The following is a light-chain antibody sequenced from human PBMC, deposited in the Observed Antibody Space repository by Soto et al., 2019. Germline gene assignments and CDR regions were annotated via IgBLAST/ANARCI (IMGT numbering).Light chain of an antibody. CDR2: KAS. J-gene: IGKJ1*01. CDR3: QQYNTYWT. CDR1: QTISNW. V-gene: IGKV1-5*03. Sequence: DIQMTQSPSTLSASVGDRVTITCRASQTISNWLAWYQQKPGKAPKILLYKASNLESGVPLRFSGNGSGTEFAHTISSLQPDDFATYYCQQYNTYWTFGQGTKV.